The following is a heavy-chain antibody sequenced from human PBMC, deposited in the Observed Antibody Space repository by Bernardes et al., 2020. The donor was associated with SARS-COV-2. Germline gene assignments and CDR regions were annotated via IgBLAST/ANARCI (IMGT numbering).Heavy chain of an antibody. CDR3: ARSAGMDV. CDR1: GFDFSDYW. Sequence: GGSLRLSCAGSGFDFSDYWMTWVRQAPGMGLEWVANIKRDGSETFYVASVKGRFTISRDNAKNLVFLQMDSLRAGDTAVFYCARSAGMDVWGQGTMVTVSS. V-gene: IGHV3-7*03. CDR2: IKRDGSET. J-gene: IGHJ6*02.